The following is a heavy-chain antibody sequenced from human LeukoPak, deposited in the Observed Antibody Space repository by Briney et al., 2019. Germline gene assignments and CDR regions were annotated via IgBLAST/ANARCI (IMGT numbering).Heavy chain of an antibody. CDR3: ARDHSITMNSEIDY. CDR2: IIPILGIA. Sequence: GASVKVSCKASGGTFSSYAISWVRQAPGQGLEWMGRIIPILGIANYAQKFQGRVTITADKSTSTAYMELSSLRSEDTAVYHCARDHSITMNSEIDYWGQGTLVTVSS. D-gene: IGHD3-22*01. J-gene: IGHJ4*02. CDR1: GGTFSSYA. V-gene: IGHV1-69*04.